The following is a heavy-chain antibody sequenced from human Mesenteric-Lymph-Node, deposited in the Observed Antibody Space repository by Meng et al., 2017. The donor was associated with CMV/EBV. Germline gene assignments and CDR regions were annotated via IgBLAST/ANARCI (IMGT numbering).Heavy chain of an antibody. CDR2: IKQDGSEK. Sequence: GESLKISCGASGFTFSSSWMSWVRQAPGKGLEWVANIKQDGSEKYYVDSVKGRFTISRDNAKNSLYLQMNSLRAEDTAVYYCAREGQTETIDYWGQGTLVTVSS. J-gene: IGHJ4*02. CDR1: GFTFSSSW. D-gene: IGHD1-14*01. V-gene: IGHV3-7*01. CDR3: AREGQTETIDY.